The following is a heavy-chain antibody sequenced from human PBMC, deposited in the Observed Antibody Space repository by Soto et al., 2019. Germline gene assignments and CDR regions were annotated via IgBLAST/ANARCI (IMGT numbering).Heavy chain of an antibody. CDR3: AREIAVAGTHYFDY. J-gene: IGHJ4*02. V-gene: IGHV4-59*01. Sequence: SETLSLTCTVPGGSISNYYWSWIRQPPGKGLEWIGYIYYSGSINYNPSLKSRVTISEDTSKNQFSLKMSSVTAADTAVYYCAREIAVAGTHYFDYWGQGTLVTVSS. CDR1: GGSISNYY. CDR2: IYYSGSI. D-gene: IGHD6-19*01.